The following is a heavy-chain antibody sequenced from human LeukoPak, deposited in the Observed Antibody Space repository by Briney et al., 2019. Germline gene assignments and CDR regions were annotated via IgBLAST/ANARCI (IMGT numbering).Heavy chain of an antibody. CDR3: AKAPNCNSASCYTSVDY. D-gene: IGHD2-2*01. J-gene: IGHJ4*02. CDR1: GFTFSSYA. V-gene: IGHV3-23*01. CDR2: ISGSGGST. Sequence: PGGSLRLSCAASGFTFSSYAMSWVRQAPGKGLEWVSAISGSGGSTYYADSVKGRFTISRDNSKNTLYLQMNSLRAEDTAIYYCAKAPNCNSASCYTSVDYWGQGTLVTVSS.